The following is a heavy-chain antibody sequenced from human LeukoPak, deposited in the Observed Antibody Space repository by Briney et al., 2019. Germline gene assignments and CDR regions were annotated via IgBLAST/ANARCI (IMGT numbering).Heavy chain of an antibody. J-gene: IGHJ5*02. Sequence: ASVKVSCKASGYTFTGYYMHWVRQAPGQGLEWMGWINPNSGGTNYAQKFQGRVTMTRDTSISTAYMELSRLRSDDTAMYYCARDRAVVAAVHNWFDPWGQGTLVTVSS. CDR1: GYTFTGYY. CDR2: INPNSGGT. V-gene: IGHV1-2*02. D-gene: IGHD5-12*01. CDR3: ARDRAVVAAVHNWFDP.